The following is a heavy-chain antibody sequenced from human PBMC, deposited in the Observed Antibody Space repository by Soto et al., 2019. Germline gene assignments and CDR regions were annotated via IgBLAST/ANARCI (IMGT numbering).Heavy chain of an antibody. V-gene: IGHV3-30-3*01. CDR1: GFTFSSYA. J-gene: IGHJ5*02. D-gene: IGHD4-4*01. CDR3: ASPYGGAPYSNYPTWFDP. Sequence: GGSLRLSCAASGFTFSSYAMHWVRQAPGKGLEWVAVISYDGSNKYYADSVKGRFTISRDNSKNTLYLQMNSLRAEDTAVYYCASPYGGAPYSNYPTWFDPWGQGTLVTVSS. CDR2: ISYDGSNK.